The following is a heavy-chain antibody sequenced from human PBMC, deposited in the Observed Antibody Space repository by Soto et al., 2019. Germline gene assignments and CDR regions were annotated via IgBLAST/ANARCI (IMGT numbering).Heavy chain of an antibody. D-gene: IGHD3-10*01. Sequence: SETLSLTCAVSGYSIGSGYYWGWLRQPPGKGLEWIGYIYYSGSTYYNPSLKSRVTISVDTSKNQFSLKLSSVTAADTAVYYCARVGAPWTMVRDDFDYWGQGTLVTASS. V-gene: IGHV4-38-2*01. J-gene: IGHJ4*02. CDR1: GYSIGSGYY. CDR3: ARVGAPWTMVRDDFDY. CDR2: IYYSGST.